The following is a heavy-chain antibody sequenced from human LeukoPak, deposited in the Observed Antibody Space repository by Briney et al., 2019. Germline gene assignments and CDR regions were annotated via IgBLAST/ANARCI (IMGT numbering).Heavy chain of an antibody. CDR2: IYTSGST. V-gene: IGHV4-4*07. CDR1: GGSISSYY. Sequence: SETLSLTCTVSGGSISSYYWSWIRRPAGKGLEWIGRIYTSGSTNYNPSLKSRVTMSVDTSKNQFSLKLSSVTAADTAVYYCARGGGSSGWSLFDYWGQGPLVTVSS. D-gene: IGHD6-19*01. J-gene: IGHJ4*02. CDR3: ARGGGSSGWSLFDY.